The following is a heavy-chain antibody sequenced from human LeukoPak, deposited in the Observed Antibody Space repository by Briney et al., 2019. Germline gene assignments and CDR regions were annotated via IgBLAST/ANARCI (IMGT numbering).Heavy chain of an antibody. CDR1: GFTFDDYA. D-gene: IGHD6-13*01. CDR2: ISGGGGST. V-gene: IGHV3-43*02. CDR3: ARKHLEISSCYPPFDY. Sequence: GGSLRDSCAASGFTFDDYAMHWVRQAPGKGLEWVSLISGGGGSTYYADSVKGRFTISRENSKNSLYLKMNSLRTEDTALYYCARKHLEISSCYPPFDYWGQGTLVTVSS. J-gene: IGHJ4*02.